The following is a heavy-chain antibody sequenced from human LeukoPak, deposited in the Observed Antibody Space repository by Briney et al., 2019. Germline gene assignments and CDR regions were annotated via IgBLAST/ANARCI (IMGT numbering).Heavy chain of an antibody. CDR2: IKQDGSEK. Sequence: GGSLRLSCAASGFTFSSYGMSWVRQAPGKGLEWVANIKQDGSEKYYVDSVKGRFTISRDNAKNSLYLQMNSLRAEDTAVYYCARDLGGLLGYWGQGTLVTVSS. CDR1: GFTFSSYG. CDR3: ARDLGGLLGY. D-gene: IGHD4-23*01. J-gene: IGHJ4*02. V-gene: IGHV3-7*01.